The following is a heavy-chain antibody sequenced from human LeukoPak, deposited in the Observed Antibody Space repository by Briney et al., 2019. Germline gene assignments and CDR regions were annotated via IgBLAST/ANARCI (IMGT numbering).Heavy chain of an antibody. D-gene: IGHD6-13*01. Sequence: SVKISCKASGGTFSSYTISWVRQAPGQGLEWMGRIIPIRGIANYAQKFQGRVTITADKSTSTAYMELSSLRSEDTAVYYCASAGYVGYSSSWNDYWGQGTLVTVSS. V-gene: IGHV1-69*02. J-gene: IGHJ4*02. CDR3: ASAGYVGYSSSWNDY. CDR2: IIPIRGIA. CDR1: GGTFSSYT.